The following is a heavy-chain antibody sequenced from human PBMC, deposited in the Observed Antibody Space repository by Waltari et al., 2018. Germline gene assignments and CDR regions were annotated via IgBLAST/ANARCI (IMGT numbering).Heavy chain of an antibody. D-gene: IGHD2-15*01. CDR1: GANIDSNY. CDR2: IFADGTT. CDR3: SRGGHPNS. Sequence: EVFLQQFGGGLVQPGGSLKLSCVVSGANIDSNYLNWLRQAPGKGLEWISVIFADGTTHYSDSVRGRFVISRDKSENTLYLQMNIVRPDDSSVYYCSRGGHPNSWGQGTLVTVSS. V-gene: IGHV3-66*02. J-gene: IGHJ1*01.